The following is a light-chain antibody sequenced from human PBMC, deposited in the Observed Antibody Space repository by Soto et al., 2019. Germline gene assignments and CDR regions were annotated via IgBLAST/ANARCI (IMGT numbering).Light chain of an antibody. CDR1: RDIGSD. CDR2: AAS. Sequence: ATQMTQSPSSLSASVGDSITITCWASRDIGSDLSGYQQKPGKAPTLLIYAASNLQSGVPSRLSGSRYGTELTITVSSMQTADFETYYCLQDYDDPWTFGQGTKVDIK. J-gene: IGKJ1*01. V-gene: IGKV1-6*01. CDR3: LQDYDDPWT.